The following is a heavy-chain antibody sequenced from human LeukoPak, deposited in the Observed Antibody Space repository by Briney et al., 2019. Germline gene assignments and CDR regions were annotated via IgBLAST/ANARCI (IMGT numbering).Heavy chain of an antibody. CDR1: GFTFNSYS. CDR2: ITSSGSST. J-gene: IGHJ6*02. V-gene: IGHV3-23*05. D-gene: IGHD3-3*01. Sequence: GGSLRLSCAGSGFTFNSYSMNWVRQAPGKGLEWVSAITSSGSSTYYADSVKGRFTISRDSSNNTLYLQMSSLRADDTAVYYCAKVYHDFWSSYNFATRAYDYYYYGMDVWGQGTTVTVSS. CDR3: AKVYHDFWSSYNFATRAYDYYYYGMDV.